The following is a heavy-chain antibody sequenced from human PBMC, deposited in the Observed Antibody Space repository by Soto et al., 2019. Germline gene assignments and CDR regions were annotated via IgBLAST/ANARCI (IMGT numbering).Heavy chain of an antibody. V-gene: IGHV3-23*01. CDR3: AKKDAYDFWSGYYSVPPFDY. D-gene: IGHD3-3*01. CDR2: ISVSGCST. Sequence: PAGSLRLSSAASGFTFSIYAMGWVCKATGKGLECVSPISVSGCSTYYADSVKGRFTISRDNSKNTLYLQMNSLRAEDTAVYYCAKKDAYDFWSGYYSVPPFDYWGQGTLVTVSS. CDR1: GFTFSIYA. J-gene: IGHJ4*02.